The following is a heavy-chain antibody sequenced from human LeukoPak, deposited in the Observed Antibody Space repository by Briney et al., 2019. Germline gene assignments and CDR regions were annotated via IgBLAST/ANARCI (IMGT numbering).Heavy chain of an antibody. CDR1: GFTFSSYA. D-gene: IGHD6-19*01. CDR2: ISGSGGST. J-gene: IGHJ1*01. Sequence: TGGSLRLSCAASGFTFSSYAMSWVRQAPGKGLEWVSAISGSGGSTYYADSVKGRFTISRDNSKNTLYLQMNSMRAEDTAVYYCEKDLTVAGLAEYFKHWGQGTLVTVSS. CDR3: EKDLTVAGLAEYFKH. V-gene: IGHV3-23*01.